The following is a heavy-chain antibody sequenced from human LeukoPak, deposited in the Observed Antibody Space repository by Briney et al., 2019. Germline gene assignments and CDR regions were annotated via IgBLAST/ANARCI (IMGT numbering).Heavy chain of an antibody. CDR2: ISGSGGST. CDR3: AKGYSYGPSKYYFDY. Sequence: GGSLRLSCAASGFTFSSYAMSWVRQAPGKGLEWVSAISGSGGSTYYADSVKGRFTISRDDSKNTLYLQMNSLRAEDTAVYYCAKGYSYGPSKYYFDYWGQGTLVTVSS. J-gene: IGHJ4*02. D-gene: IGHD5-18*01. V-gene: IGHV3-23*01. CDR1: GFTFSSYA.